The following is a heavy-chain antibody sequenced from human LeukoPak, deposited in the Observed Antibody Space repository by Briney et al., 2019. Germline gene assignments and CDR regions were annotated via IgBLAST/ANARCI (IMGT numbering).Heavy chain of an antibody. J-gene: IGHJ4*02. CDR3: AKTSSLLTYYYDSSGYCDY. V-gene: IGHV3-74*01. CDR1: GFTFSSYW. D-gene: IGHD3-22*01. CDR2: INSDGSST. Sequence: GGSLRLSCAASGFTFSSYWMHWVRQAPGKGLVWVSRINSDGSSTSYADSVKGRFTISRDNSKNTLYLQMNSLRAEDTAVYYCAKTSSLLTYYYDSSGYCDYWGQGTLVTVSS.